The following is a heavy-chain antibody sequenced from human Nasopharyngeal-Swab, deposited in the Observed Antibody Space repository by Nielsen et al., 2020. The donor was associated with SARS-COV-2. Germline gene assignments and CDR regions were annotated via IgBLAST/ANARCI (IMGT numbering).Heavy chain of an antibody. J-gene: IGHJ6*03. CDR2: ISSNGGST. Sequence: VRQPPGKGLEYVSAISSNGGSTYYANSVKGRFTISRDNSKNTLYLQMGSLRAEDMAVYYCARTPLGYYYYYMDVWGKGTTVTVSS. V-gene: IGHV3-64*01. CDR3: ARTPLGYYYYYMDV.